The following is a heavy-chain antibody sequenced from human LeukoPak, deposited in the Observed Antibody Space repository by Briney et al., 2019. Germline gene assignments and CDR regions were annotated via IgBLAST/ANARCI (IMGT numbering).Heavy chain of an antibody. J-gene: IGHJ5*02. CDR3: ASRTPTYNWFDP. V-gene: IGHV4-59*01. CDR2: IYYSGST. CDR1: GGSISSYY. D-gene: IGHD2-15*01. Sequence: SETLSLTCTVSGGSISSYYWSWIRQPPGKGLEWIGYIYYSGSTNYNPSLKSRVTISVDTSKNQFSLKLSSVTAADTAVYYCASRTPTYNWFDPWGQGTLVTVSS.